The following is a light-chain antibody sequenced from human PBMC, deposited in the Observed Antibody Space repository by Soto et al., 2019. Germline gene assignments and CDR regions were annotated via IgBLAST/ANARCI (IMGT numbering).Light chain of an antibody. Sequence: EIVLTQSPGTLSLSPGERATLSCRASQSVSSDSLAWYQQKPGQAPRLLIYGASSRATGIPDRFSGSGSGTDFTLTISRLEPEDFAVYYCQQYGSSLSWTFGQGTKVEIK. CDR3: QQYGSSLSWT. CDR1: QSVSSDS. J-gene: IGKJ1*01. CDR2: GAS. V-gene: IGKV3-20*01.